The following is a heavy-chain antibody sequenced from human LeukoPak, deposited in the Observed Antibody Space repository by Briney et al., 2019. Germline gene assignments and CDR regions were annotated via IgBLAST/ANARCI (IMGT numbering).Heavy chain of an antibody. CDR1: GFTFSSYG. CDR3: AKDRYGDYGSSFDY. Sequence: GGSLRLSCAASGFTFSSYGMHWVRQAPGKGLEWVAVISYDGSNKYYADSVKGRFTISRDNSKNTLYLQMNSLRAEDTAVYYCAKDRYGDYGSSFDYWGQGTLVTFSS. V-gene: IGHV3-30*18. CDR2: ISYDGSNK. J-gene: IGHJ4*02. D-gene: IGHD4-17*01.